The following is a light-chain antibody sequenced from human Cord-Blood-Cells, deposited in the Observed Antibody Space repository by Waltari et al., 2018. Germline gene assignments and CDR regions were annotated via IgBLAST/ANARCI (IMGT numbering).Light chain of an antibody. Sequence: SYELTQPPPVSVSPGQTARTTCSGDALPKQYVYLYQQKPGQAPVLVIYKDSERPSGIPERFSGSSSGTTVTLTISGVQAEDEADYYCQSADSSGTYVVFGGGTKLTVL. CDR2: KDS. J-gene: IGLJ2*01. V-gene: IGLV3-25*03. CDR3: QSADSSGTYVV. CDR1: ALPKQY.